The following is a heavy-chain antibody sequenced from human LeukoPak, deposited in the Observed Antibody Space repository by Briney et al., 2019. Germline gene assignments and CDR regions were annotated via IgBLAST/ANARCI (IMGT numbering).Heavy chain of an antibody. J-gene: IGHJ3*02. D-gene: IGHD3-16*01. CDR3: ASRHLRTKGAFDI. CDR2: IYYSGST. V-gene: IGHV4-39*01. Sequence: SETLSLTCTVSGGSISSSSYYWGWIRQPPGKGLEWIGSIYYSGSTYYNPSLKSRVTIPVDTSKNQFSLKLSSVTAADTAVYYCASRHLRTKGAFDIWGQGTMVTVSS. CDR1: GGSISSSSYY.